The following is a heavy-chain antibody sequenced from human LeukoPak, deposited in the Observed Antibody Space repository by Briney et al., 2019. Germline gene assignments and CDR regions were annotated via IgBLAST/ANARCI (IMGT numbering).Heavy chain of an antibody. J-gene: IGHJ1*01. CDR1: GGTFSSYA. V-gene: IGHV1-69*05. Sequence: SVKVSCKASGGTFSSYAISWVRQAPGQGLEWMGRIIPIFGTANYAQKFQGRVTITTDESTSTAYMELSSLRSEDTAAYLGARDFRFGGIHLLHPGGENTLVPVSS. CDR3: ARDFRFGGIHLLHP. CDR2: IIPIFGTA. D-gene: IGHD3-10*01.